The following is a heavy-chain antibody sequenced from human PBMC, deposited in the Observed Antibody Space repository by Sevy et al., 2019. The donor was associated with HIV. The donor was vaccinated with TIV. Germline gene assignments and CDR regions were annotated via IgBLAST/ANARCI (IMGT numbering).Heavy chain of an antibody. CDR3: ARGSFRRYMTTL. CDR2: IIPIFGTA. V-gene: IGHV1-69*13. CDR1: VGTFSGYA. Sequence: ASVKVSCKASVGTFSGYAISWVRQAPGQGLEWMGGIIPIFGTANYAQKFQGRVTITADESTSTAYMELSSLRSEDTAVYYCARGSFRRYMTTLWVQGTLVTVSS. J-gene: IGHJ4*02. D-gene: IGHD4-4*01.